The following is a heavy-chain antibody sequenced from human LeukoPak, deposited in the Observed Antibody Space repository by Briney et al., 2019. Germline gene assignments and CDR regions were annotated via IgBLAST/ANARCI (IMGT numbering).Heavy chain of an antibody. Sequence: GGSLRLSCTASGFTFSSYAMSWVRQAPGKGLEWVANIKPDGSETYYLASVRGRFSISRDNAKNSLYLEMNSLRAEDTAMYYCARHPLIMAGDGDFDYWGQGTLVTVSS. V-gene: IGHV3-7*01. CDR3: ARHPLIMAGDGDFDY. D-gene: IGHD4/OR15-4a*01. J-gene: IGHJ4*02. CDR1: GFTFSSYA. CDR2: IKPDGSET.